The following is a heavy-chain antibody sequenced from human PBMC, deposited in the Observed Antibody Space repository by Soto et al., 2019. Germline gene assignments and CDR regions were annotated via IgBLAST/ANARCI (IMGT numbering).Heavy chain of an antibody. CDR1: GFTFSSYA. CDR3: ARDGAAADYYYGMDV. D-gene: IGHD6-13*01. V-gene: IGHV3-30-3*01. J-gene: IGHJ6*02. CDR2: ISYDGSNK. Sequence: PGGSRRLSCAASGFTFSSYAMHWVRQAPGKGLGWVAVISYDGSNKYYADSVKGRCTISRDNSKNTLYRQMNSLRAEDTAVYYSARDGAAADYYYGMDVWGQGTTVTVSS.